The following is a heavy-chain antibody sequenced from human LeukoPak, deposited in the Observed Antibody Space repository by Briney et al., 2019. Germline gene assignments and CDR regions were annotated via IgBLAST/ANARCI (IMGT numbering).Heavy chain of an antibody. CDR1: GYTFTSYD. D-gene: IGHD1-1*01. J-gene: IGHJ6*02. CDR2: MNPNSGNT. CDR3: ARGAFAWTAIYYYYGMDV. Sequence: ASVKVSCKASGYTFTSYDINWVRQATGQGLEWMGWMNPNSGNTGYAQKFQGRVTMTRNTSMSTAYMELSSLRSEDTAVYYCARGAFAWTAIYYYYGMDVWGQGTTVTVSS. V-gene: IGHV1-8*01.